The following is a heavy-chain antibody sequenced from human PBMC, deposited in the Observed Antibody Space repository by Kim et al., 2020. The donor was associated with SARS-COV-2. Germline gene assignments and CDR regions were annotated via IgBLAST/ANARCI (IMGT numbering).Heavy chain of an antibody. CDR3: ARGSYAAGMDV. Sequence: SETLSLTCAVSGGSINNVGYSWSWIRQLPGMGLEWIGYIYDSGTTYYSPSLKSRVTISFDRSRTQCFLNLNSVTAADTAVYYCARGSYAAGMDVWGQGTAVTVPS. CDR2: IYDSGTT. V-gene: IGHV4-30-2*01. J-gene: IGHJ6*02. CDR1: GGSINNVGYS. D-gene: IGHD3-16*01.